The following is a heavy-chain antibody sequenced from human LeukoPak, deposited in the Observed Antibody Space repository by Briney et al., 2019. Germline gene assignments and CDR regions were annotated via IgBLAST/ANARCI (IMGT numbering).Heavy chain of an antibody. V-gene: IGHV4-61*08. Sequence: SETLSLTCTVSGGSVSSSGCYWSWIRQPPGKGLEWIGYIYYSGSTNYNPSLKSRVTISVDTSKNQFSLKLSSVTAADTAVYFCARLGYSSGWYWGQGTLVTVSS. J-gene: IGHJ4*02. CDR3: ARLGYSSGWY. CDR2: IYYSGST. CDR1: GGSVSSSGCY. D-gene: IGHD6-19*01.